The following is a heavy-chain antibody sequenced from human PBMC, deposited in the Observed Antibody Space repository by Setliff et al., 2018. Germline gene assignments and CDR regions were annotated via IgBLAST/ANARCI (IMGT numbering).Heavy chain of an antibody. CDR1: GDSINSRTNY. Sequence: PSETLSLTCAVSGDSINSRTNYWGWIRQPPGKGPEWIGRIYHGGDTYYNASLKSRLTISVDTSKNQFSLKLGSVTAADTAVYYCARTGTYRYFDYWGQGALVTVSS. CDR2: IYHGGDT. D-gene: IGHD1-1*01. CDR3: ARTGTYRYFDY. J-gene: IGHJ4*02. V-gene: IGHV4-39*01.